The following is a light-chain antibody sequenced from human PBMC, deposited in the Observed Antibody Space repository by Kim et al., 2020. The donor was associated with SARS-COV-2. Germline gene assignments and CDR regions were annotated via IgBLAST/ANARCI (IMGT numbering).Light chain of an antibody. V-gene: IGKV1-39*01. CDR3: QLSYSTPI. CDR2: AAS. CDR1: QSLSSY. Sequence: GDRVNITCRTSQSLSSYLNWYQQTPGRAPNLLIYAASTLQDGVPSRFSGSGSGTEFTLTITSLQPEDFASYYCQLSYSTPIFGQGTRLEI. J-gene: IGKJ5*01.